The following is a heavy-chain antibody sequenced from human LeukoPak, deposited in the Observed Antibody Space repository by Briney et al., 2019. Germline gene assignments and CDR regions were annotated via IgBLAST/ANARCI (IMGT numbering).Heavy chain of an antibody. D-gene: IGHD3-22*01. CDR3: ARGTTYYYDSSGYSHFDY. Sequence: ASMKVSCKASGGTFSSYAISWVRQAPGQGLEWMGWISAYNGNSNYAQKLQGRVTMTTDTSTSTAYMELRSLRSDDTAVYYCARGTTYYYDSSGYSHFDYWGQGTLITVSS. J-gene: IGHJ4*02. CDR1: GGTFSSYA. V-gene: IGHV1-18*01. CDR2: ISAYNGNS.